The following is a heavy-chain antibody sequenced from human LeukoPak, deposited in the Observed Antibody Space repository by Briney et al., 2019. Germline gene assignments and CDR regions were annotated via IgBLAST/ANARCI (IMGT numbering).Heavy chain of an antibody. J-gene: IGHJ4*02. V-gene: IGHV4-38-2*02. CDR2: IYYSGST. CDR3: ARLGDGYNYNY. D-gene: IGHD5-24*01. Sequence: SETLSLTCTVSGYSISSGYYWGWIRPPPGKGLEWIGSIYYSGSTYYNPSLKSRVTISVDTSKNQFSLKLSSVTAADTAVYYCARLGDGYNYNYWGQGTLVTVSS. CDR1: GYSISSGYY.